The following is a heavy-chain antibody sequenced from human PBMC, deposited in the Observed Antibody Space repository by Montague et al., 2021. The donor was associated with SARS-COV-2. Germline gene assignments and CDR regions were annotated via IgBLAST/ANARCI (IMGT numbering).Heavy chain of an antibody. CDR3: ARRASSFDYWFDL. CDR2: VFKSGGT. D-gene: IGHD3-10*01. Sequence: SETLSLTCTVSGGSITDYSWTWIRQPAGKALEWIGHVFKSGGTSYNPSLKSRVTMSVDTSKSHFSLRLTSVTAADTAVYYCARRASSFDYWFDLWGQGALVTVSS. J-gene: IGHJ5*02. V-gene: IGHV4-59*08. CDR1: GGSITDYS.